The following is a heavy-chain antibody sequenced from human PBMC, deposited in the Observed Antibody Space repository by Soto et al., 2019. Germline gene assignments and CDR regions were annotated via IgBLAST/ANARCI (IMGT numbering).Heavy chain of an antibody. J-gene: IGHJ4*02. Sequence: PGGSLRLSCAASGFTFSSYAMSCVRQAPGKGLEWVSAISGSGGSTYYADSVKGRFTISRDNSKNTLYLQMNSLTAEDTAVYYCGKRSRAFDYWGPGALVTVSS. CDR2: ISGSGGST. CDR3: GKRSRAFDY. D-gene: IGHD1-26*01. CDR1: GFTFSSYA. V-gene: IGHV3-23*01.